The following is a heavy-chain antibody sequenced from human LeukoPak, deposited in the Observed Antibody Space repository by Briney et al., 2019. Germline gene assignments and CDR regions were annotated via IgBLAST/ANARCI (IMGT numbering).Heavy chain of an antibody. CDR1: GFTFRSNW. D-gene: IGHD4-23*01. Sequence: ESLRLSCVGSGFTFRSNWMHWVRQTPGKGLVWVSRVNSDGSITNYADSVKGRFTISRDNAKNTLYLQMNSLRAEDTGVYYCARTPGGPFDLWGQGSLVTVSS. CDR2: VNSDGSIT. J-gene: IGHJ5*02. V-gene: IGHV3-74*01. CDR3: ARTPGGPFDL.